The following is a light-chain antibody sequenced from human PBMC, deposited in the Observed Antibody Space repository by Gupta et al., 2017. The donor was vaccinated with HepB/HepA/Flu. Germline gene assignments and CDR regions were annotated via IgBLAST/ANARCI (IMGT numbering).Light chain of an antibody. CDR3: QQNNNFPST. Sequence: DIQLSDDPASVSASVGDRVTITCRARHGISRWLAWYQQKPGKAPNLLIDSSSTLQTGVPSRFSGSGSGTDFTLTISSLQPEDFATYYCQQNNNFPSTFGHGTKVEIE. CDR2: SSS. CDR1: HGISRW. J-gene: IGKJ3*01. V-gene: IGKV1-12*01.